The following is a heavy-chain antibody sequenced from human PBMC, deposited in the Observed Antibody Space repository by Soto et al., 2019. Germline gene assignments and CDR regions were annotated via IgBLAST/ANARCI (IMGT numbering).Heavy chain of an antibody. J-gene: IGHJ4*02. CDR3: AWDFEAGGQLVGGFDY. D-gene: IGHD6-6*01. CDR1: GYTFTRFG. V-gene: IGHV1-18*01. CDR2: ISGYNGNT. Sequence: QVQLVQSGAEVKKPGASVKVSCKASGYTFTRFGINWVRQAPGQGLEWMGWISGYNGNTNTAENFPGRVTMPTDTSATTAYMELRSLRSDDTAVYYCAWDFEAGGQLVGGFDYWGQGTLVTVSS.